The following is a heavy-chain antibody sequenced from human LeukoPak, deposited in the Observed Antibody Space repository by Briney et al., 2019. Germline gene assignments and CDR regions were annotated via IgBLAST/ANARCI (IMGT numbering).Heavy chain of an antibody. CDR3: AKDSRKWELLDYFDY. CDR1: GFTFSSYS. V-gene: IGHV3-21*04. CDR2: ISSSSSYI. Sequence: GGSLRLSCAASGFTFSSYSMNWVRQAPGKGLEWVSSISSSSSYIYYADSVKGRFTISRDNAKNSLYLQMNSLRAEDTALYYCAKDSRKWELLDYFDYWGQGTLVTVSS. D-gene: IGHD1-26*01. J-gene: IGHJ4*02.